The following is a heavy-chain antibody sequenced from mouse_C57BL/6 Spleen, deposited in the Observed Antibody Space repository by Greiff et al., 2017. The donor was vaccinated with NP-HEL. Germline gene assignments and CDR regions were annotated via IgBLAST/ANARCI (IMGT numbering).Heavy chain of an antibody. D-gene: IGHD1-1*01. CDR2: ISSGSSTI. CDR1: GFTFSDYG. Sequence: EVQGVESGGGLVKPGGSLKLSCAASGFTFSDYGMHWVRQAPEKGLEWVAYISSGSSTIYYADTVKGRFTISRDNAKNTLFLQMTSLRSEDTAMYYCARRAIYYYGSSLYWYFDVWGTGTTVTVSS. V-gene: IGHV5-17*01. CDR3: ARRAIYYYGSSLYWYFDV. J-gene: IGHJ1*03.